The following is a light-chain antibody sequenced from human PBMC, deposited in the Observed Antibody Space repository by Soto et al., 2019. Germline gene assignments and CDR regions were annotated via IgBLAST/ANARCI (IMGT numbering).Light chain of an antibody. CDR1: QRIDTS. J-gene: IGKJ5*01. Sequence: EIVMTQSPATLSVSPGERATLSCRASQRIDTSLAWYQQKPGQAPRLLISGASKRATGIPDRFSGSGSGTDFTLTITRLEPEDFAVYYCQHYGSSLITFGQGTRLEIK. CDR3: QHYGSSLIT. CDR2: GAS. V-gene: IGKV3-20*01.